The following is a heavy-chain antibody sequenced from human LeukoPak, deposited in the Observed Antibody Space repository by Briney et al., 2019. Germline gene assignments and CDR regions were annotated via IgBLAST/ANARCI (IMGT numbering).Heavy chain of an antibody. D-gene: IGHD4-11*01. J-gene: IGHJ6*03. CDR3: AKITATVTTYYYYYMDV. CDR1: GFTFSSYG. CDR2: IRYDGSNK. Sequence: PGGSLRLSCAASGFTFSSYGMHWVRQAPGKGLEWVAFIRYDGSNKYYADSVKGRFTISRDNSKNTLYLQMNSLRAEDTAVYYCAKITATVTTYYYYYMDVRGKGTTVTVSS. V-gene: IGHV3-30*02.